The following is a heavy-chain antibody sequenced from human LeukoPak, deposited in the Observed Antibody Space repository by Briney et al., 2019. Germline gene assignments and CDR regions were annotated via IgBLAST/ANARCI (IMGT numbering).Heavy chain of an antibody. V-gene: IGHV4-39*01. CDR2: IYFSVST. J-gene: IGHJ4*02. CDR3: ARVAYYDILTGYYSSLDY. Sequence: PSETLSLTCTVSGGSISSSDYYWGWIRQPPGRGLEWSGNIYFSVSTHYNPSLKSRVTISVDTSKTQFSLKLSSVTAADTAVYYCARVAYYDILTGYYSSLDYWGQGTLVTVSS. D-gene: IGHD3-9*01. CDR1: GGSISSSDYY.